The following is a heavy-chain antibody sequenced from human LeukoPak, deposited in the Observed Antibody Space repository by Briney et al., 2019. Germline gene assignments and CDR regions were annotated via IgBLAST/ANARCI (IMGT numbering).Heavy chain of an antibody. CDR3: ARHYGLNYYDSTALEY. V-gene: IGHV4-39*01. CDR2: RYETGST. J-gene: IGHJ4*02. CDR1: GDSISRSAFY. D-gene: IGHD3-22*01. Sequence: SETLSLTCPISGDSISRSAFYWGWIRQPPGKGLEWIGSRYETGSTFQNPSLKSRVTISVDTSKNQFSLNLTSVTAADTAVYFCARHYGLNYYDSTALEYWGQGILVTVSS.